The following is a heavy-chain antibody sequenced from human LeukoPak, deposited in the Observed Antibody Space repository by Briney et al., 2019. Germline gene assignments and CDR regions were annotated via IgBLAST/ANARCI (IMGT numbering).Heavy chain of an antibody. J-gene: IGHJ6*02. CDR1: GFTFSSNY. CDR3: AAGLGYCSGGRCNGMDV. CDR2: IYSDGST. Sequence: VGSLRLSCAASGFTFSSNYMSWVRQAPGKGLEWVSIIYSDGSTYYADSVKGRFTISRDNSKSTLYLQMNSLRAEDTAVYYCAAGLGYCSGGRCNGMDVWGQGTTVTVSS. V-gene: IGHV3-53*01. D-gene: IGHD2-15*01.